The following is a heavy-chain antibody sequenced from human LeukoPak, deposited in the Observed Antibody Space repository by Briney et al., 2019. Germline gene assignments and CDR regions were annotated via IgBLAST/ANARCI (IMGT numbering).Heavy chain of an antibody. J-gene: IGHJ4*02. CDR1: GYTFTSYY. V-gene: IGHV1-46*01. CDR3: ARAGSNGDYVDY. D-gene: IGHD4-17*01. CDR2: ISPSGGST. Sequence: ASVKVSCKASGYTFTSYYMHWVRQAPGQGLEWMEIISPSGGSTSYAQKFQGRVTMTRDTSTSTVYMELSSLRSEDTAVYYCARAGSNGDYVDYWGQGTLVTVSS.